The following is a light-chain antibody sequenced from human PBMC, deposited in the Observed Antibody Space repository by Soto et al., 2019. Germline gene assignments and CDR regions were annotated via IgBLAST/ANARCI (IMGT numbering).Light chain of an antibody. V-gene: IGKV1-9*01. CDR2: AAS. Sequence: IPLTQSPSSLSASMGDRVTITCRASQGISRSLAWYQQKPGKAPKVLIYAASTLQSGVPSRFSGSGPGTDFTLTSRSLPAEDLATYYCQQVNTFPLTFGGGTKVE. J-gene: IGKJ4*01. CDR1: QGISRS. CDR3: QQVNTFPLT.